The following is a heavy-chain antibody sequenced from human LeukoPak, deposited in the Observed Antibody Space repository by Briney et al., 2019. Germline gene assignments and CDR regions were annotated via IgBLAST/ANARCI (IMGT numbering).Heavy chain of an antibody. J-gene: IGHJ3*02. D-gene: IGHD5-24*01. CDR3: ARDRRWLPTAAFDI. CDR1: GYTFTSYG. Sequence: ASVKVSCKASGYTFTSYGISWVRQAPGQGLGWMGWISAYNGNTNYAQKLQGRVTMTTDTSTSTAYMELRSLRSDDTAVYYCARDRRWLPTAAFDIWGQGTMVTVSS. V-gene: IGHV1-18*01. CDR2: ISAYNGNT.